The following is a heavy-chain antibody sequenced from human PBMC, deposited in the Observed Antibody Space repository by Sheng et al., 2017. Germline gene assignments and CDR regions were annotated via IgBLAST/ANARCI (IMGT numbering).Heavy chain of an antibody. V-gene: IGHV4-39*07. Sequence: QLQLQESGPGLVKPSETLSLTCTVSGGSISSGSYYWSWIRQPPGKGLEWIGNIYYSGNTYYNPSLKSRVTISVDTSKNHFSLKLSSVAAADTAVYYCARMEAITGTTFDYWGQGTLVTVSS. CDR2: IYYSGNT. D-gene: IGHD1-7*01. J-gene: IGHJ4*02. CDR1: GGSISSGSYY. CDR3: ARMEAITGTTFDY.